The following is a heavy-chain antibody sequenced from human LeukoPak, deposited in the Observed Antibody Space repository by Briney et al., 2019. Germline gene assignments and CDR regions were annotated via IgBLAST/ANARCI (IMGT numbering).Heavy chain of an antibody. CDR3: ARDYYDSSGVFDY. CDR1: GFTFSSYS. J-gene: IGHJ4*02. CDR2: ISSSSSYI. Sequence: GGSLRLSCAASGFTFSSYSMNWVRQAPGKGLEWVSSISSSSSYIYYADSVKGQFTISRDNAKNSLYLQMNSLRAEDTAVYYCARDYYDSSGVFDYWGQGTLVTVSS. V-gene: IGHV3-21*01. D-gene: IGHD3-22*01.